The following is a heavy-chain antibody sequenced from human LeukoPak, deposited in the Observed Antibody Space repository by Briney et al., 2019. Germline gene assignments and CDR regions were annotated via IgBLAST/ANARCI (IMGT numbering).Heavy chain of an antibody. D-gene: IGHD6-19*01. CDR3: AVSSGWLLGGAFDI. CDR1: GFTFSSYS. CDR2: ISSSSSYI. Sequence: KPGGSLRLSCAASGFTFSSYSMNWVRQAPGKGLEWVSSISSSSSYIYYADSVKGRFTISRDNSKNTLYLQMNSLRAEDTAVYYCAVSSGWLLGGAFDIWGQGTMVTVSS. V-gene: IGHV3-21*01. J-gene: IGHJ3*02.